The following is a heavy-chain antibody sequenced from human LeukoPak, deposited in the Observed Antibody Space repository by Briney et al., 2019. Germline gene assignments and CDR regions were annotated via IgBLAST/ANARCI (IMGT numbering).Heavy chain of an antibody. CDR3: ARDRTRDGYNQGRVFDY. V-gene: IGHV3-30-3*01. J-gene: IGHJ4*02. D-gene: IGHD5-24*01. CDR2: ISYDGSNK. CDR1: GFTFSSYA. Sequence: PGGSLRLSCAASGFTFSSYAMHWVRQAPGEGLEWVAVISYDGSNKYYADSVKGRFTISRDNSKNTLYLQMNSLRAEDTAVYYCARDRTRDGYNQGRVFDYWGQGTLVTVSS.